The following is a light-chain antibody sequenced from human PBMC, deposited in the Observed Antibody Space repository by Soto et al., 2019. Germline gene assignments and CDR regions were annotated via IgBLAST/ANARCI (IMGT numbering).Light chain of an antibody. CDR1: NSNIGSYT. V-gene: IGLV1-44*01. CDR3: AAWDGSLNAWV. J-gene: IGLJ3*02. Sequence: QSVLTQPPSASGTPGQTVAISCSGTNSNIGSYTVNWYQQFPGTAPRLLIYGNIQRPSGVPDRFSGSKSDTSASLAISGLLSEDESDYYCAAWDGSLNAWVFGGGTKVTVL. CDR2: GNI.